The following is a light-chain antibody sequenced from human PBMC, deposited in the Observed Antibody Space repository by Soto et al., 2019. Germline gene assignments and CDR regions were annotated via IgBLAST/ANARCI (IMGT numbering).Light chain of an antibody. CDR3: QQYNNWPQT. CDR1: QGIGSY. J-gene: IGKJ1*01. V-gene: IGKV1-27*01. Sequence: DTQMTQSPSSLSASIGYRVTITCRASQGIGSYLAWYQQRPGRVPQLLISAASTLQSGVPSRFSGSGSGTEFTLTISSLQSEDFAEYHCQQYNNWPQTFGQGTKVDIK. CDR2: AAS.